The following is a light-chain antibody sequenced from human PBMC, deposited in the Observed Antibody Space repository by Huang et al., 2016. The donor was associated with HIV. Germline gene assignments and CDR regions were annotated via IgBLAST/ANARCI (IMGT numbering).Light chain of an antibody. Sequence: DIVMTQSPDSLAVSLGERATINCKSSQSLLYSSNNKNYLAWYQQKPGPPPKLLIYWASTRESGVPDRFTGSGSGTLFTLTISSLQAEDVSVYYCQQYYNTPLTFGQGTKLEIK. CDR1: QSLLYSSNNKNY. CDR2: WAS. J-gene: IGKJ2*01. CDR3: QQYYNTPLT. V-gene: IGKV4-1*01.